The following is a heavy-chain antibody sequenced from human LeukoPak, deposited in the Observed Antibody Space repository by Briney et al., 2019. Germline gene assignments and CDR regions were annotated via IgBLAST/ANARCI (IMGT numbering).Heavy chain of an antibody. Sequence: SETLSPTFAVYGGSFSGYYWSWIRQPPGKGLEWIGEINHSGSTNYNPSLKSRVTISVDTSKNQFSLKLSSVTAADTAVYYCARVAARRLEDSYYYMDVCRKGTTVTVSS. D-gene: IGHD6-6*01. CDR2: INHSGST. V-gene: IGHV4-34*01. CDR3: ARVAARRLEDSYYYMDV. J-gene: IGHJ6*03. CDR1: GGSFSGYY.